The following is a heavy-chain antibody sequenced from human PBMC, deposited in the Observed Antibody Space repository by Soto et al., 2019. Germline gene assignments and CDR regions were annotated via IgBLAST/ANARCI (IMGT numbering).Heavy chain of an antibody. CDR2: MNPNSGST. D-gene: IGHD1-1*01. CDR3: ARQGGNWNDDRGLDY. Sequence: ASVKVSCKASGYTFTSYDINWVRQATGQGLEWMGWMNPNSGSTGYAQKFQGRVTMTRDTSTSTVYMELSSLRSEDTAVYYCARQGGNWNDDRGLDYWGQGTLVTVSS. J-gene: IGHJ4*02. V-gene: IGHV1-8*01. CDR1: GYTFTSYD.